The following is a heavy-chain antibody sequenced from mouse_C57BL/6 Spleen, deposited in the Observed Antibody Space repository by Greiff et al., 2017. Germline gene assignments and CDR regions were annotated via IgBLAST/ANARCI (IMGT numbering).Heavy chain of an antibody. V-gene: IGHV1-80*01. CDR3: ATYGNYVGDYAMDY. CDR1: GYAFSSYW. CDR2: IYPGDGDT. D-gene: IGHD2-1*01. Sequence: VQRVESGAELVKPGASVKISCKASGYAFSSYWMNWVKQRPGKGLEWIGQIYPGDGDTNYNGKFKGKATLTADKSSSTAYMQLSSLTSEDSAVYFCATYGNYVGDYAMDYWGQGTSVTVSS. J-gene: IGHJ4*01.